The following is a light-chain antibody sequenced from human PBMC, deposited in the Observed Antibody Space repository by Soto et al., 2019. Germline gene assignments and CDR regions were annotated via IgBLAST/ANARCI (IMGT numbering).Light chain of an antibody. CDR1: SSDTAGYSY. Sequence: SVLTQPASVSGSPGQSITISCTGTSSDTAGYSYVSWYQQHPGKAPKLMIYEVSNRPSGVSNRFSGSQSGNTASLTISGLQAEDEANYYCSSYTTSNTPLYVFGTGTKV. CDR3: SSYTTSNTPLYV. J-gene: IGLJ1*01. V-gene: IGLV2-14*01. CDR2: EVS.